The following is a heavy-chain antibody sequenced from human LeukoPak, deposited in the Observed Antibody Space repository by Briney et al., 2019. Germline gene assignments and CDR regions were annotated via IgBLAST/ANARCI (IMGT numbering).Heavy chain of an antibody. CDR2: IYYSGST. CDR1: GGSVSSGSYY. Sequence: PPESLSLTCTVSGGSVSSGSYYWSWLRQPPGKGLEWIGNIYYSGSTNYNASLKSRVTISVDTSKNQFALKLSSVTAADTAVYYCATGVVPQRRSPRIFYYYGMDVWGQGTTVTVSS. CDR3: ATGVVPQRRSPRIFYYYGMDV. V-gene: IGHV4-61*01. D-gene: IGHD2-2*01. J-gene: IGHJ6*02.